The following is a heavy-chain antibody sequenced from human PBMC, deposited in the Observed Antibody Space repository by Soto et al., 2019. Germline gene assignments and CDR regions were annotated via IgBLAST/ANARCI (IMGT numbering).Heavy chain of an antibody. CDR3: ATEDNGKYYFDF. J-gene: IGHJ4*02. Sequence: SETLSLTXGVSGYSISSDNWWVWIRQPPGKGLEWIGYIHYSGITYSNPSLKSRLTMSVDTSKNQFSLKLSSVTAVDTAVYHCATEDNGKYYFDFWGQGTMVTVSS. D-gene: IGHD1-26*01. CDR1: GYSISSDNW. V-gene: IGHV4-28*03. CDR2: IHYSGIT.